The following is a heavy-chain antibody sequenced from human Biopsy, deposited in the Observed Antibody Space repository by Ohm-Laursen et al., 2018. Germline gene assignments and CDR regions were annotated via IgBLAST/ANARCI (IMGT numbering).Heavy chain of an antibody. CDR3: ARDSSRRAREGGMDV. J-gene: IGHJ6*02. CDR1: GFGVSSYD. V-gene: IGHV3-21*05. CDR2: ISETSSHI. D-gene: IGHD2-2*01. Sequence: SLRLSFAASGFGVSSYDMYWVRQAHGKGLEWMSYISETSSHIYDADSVRGRFTVARDIAKNSLYLQLNSLIVEDTAVYYCARDSSRRAREGGMDVWGQGTTVTVSS.